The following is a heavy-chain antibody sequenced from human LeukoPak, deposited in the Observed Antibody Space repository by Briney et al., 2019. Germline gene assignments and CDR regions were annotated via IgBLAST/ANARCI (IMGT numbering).Heavy chain of an antibody. CDR3: ARDYGDLPARVPYFDY. Sequence: GGSLRLSCAASAFSFSFSDYYMSWIRQAPGKGLEWVSYISSSSSMIYYADSVKGRFTISRDNAKNSLYLQMKSLRDEDTAIYYCARDYGDLPARVPYFDYWGQGTLVTVSS. D-gene: IGHD4-17*01. J-gene: IGHJ4*02. V-gene: IGHV3-11*04. CDR1: AFSFSFSDYY. CDR2: ISSSSSMI.